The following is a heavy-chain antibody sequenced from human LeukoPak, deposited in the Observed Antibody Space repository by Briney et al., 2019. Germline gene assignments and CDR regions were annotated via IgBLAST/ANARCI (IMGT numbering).Heavy chain of an antibody. J-gene: IGHJ4*02. V-gene: IGHV1-3*01. CDR3: ARDNSSSSFDY. CDR1: GYTFTSYG. D-gene: IGHD6-6*01. CDR2: INAGNGNT. Sequence: GASVKVSCKASGYTFTSYGISWVRQAPGQGLEWMGWINAGNGNTKYSQKFQGRVTITRDTSASTAYMELSSLRSEDTAVYYCARDNSSSSFDYWGQGTLVTVSS.